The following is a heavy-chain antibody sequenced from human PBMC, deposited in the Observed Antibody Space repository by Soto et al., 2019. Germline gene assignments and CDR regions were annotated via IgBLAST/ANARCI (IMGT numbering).Heavy chain of an antibody. J-gene: IGHJ6*03. V-gene: IGHV1-18*01. CDR2: ISAYNGNT. CDR3: ARDRGVAPPVAGNTHYYYYMDV. D-gene: IGHD6-19*01. CDR1: GYSFTNYG. Sequence: QDQLVQSGVEVKKPGASVKVSCKASGYSFTNYGITWVRQAPGQGFEWMGWISAYNGNTNYAQKIQDRVTLTTDASTSTAYLELRSLRSDDTAVYYCARDRGVAPPVAGNTHYYYYMDVWGKGTTVTVSS.